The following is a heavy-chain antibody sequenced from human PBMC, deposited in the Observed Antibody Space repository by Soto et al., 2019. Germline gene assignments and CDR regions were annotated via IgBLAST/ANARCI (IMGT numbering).Heavy chain of an antibody. CDR2: IYYSGST. J-gene: IGHJ4*02. V-gene: IGHV4-30-4*01. Sequence: SETLSLTCTVSGGSISSGDYYWSWIRQPPGKGLEWIGYIYYSGSTYYNPSLKSRVTISVDTSKNQFSLKLSSVTAADTAVYYCARDPEYCSGGSCYSFFDYWGQGTLVTVS. CDR3: ARDPEYCSGGSCYSFFDY. CDR1: GGSISSGDYY. D-gene: IGHD2-15*01.